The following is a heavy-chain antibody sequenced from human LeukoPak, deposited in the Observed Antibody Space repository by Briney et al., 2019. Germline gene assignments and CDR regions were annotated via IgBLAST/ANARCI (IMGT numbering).Heavy chain of an antibody. CDR3: ARDRELGY. CDR2: IYFSGST. CDR1: GGSISRSSYY. J-gene: IGHJ4*02. D-gene: IGHD3-10*01. V-gene: IGHV4-39*07. Sequence: SETLSLTCTVSGGSISRSSYYWGWIRQPPGKGLEWIGSIYFSGSTYYNPSLKSRVTISEDTSKNQFSLKLTSVTAADTAVYYCARDRELGYWGQGTLVTVSS.